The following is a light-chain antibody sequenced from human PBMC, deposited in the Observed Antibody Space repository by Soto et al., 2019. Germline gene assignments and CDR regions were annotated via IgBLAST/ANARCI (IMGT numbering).Light chain of an antibody. J-gene: IGKJ4*01. CDR1: HDIRSD. CDR2: AAS. Sequence: AIQMTQSPSSLSASVGDRVTVTCGASHDIRSDVGWYQQKPGQAPKVLMYAASRLHSGVPSRFSGSGSGTDFALTVSSLQLEDVATYYCLQNNNYPLTFGGGTKVDI. V-gene: IGKV1-6*01. CDR3: LQNNNYPLT.